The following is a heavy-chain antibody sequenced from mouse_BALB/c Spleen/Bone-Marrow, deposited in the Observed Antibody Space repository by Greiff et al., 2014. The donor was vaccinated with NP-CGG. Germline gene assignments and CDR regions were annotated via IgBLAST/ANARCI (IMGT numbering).Heavy chain of an antibody. D-gene: IGHD1-2*01. J-gene: IGHJ3*01. V-gene: IGHV1-26*01. CDR3: ARSTATGFAY. CDR2: VNPNNGDI. Sequence: VQLKESGPDLVKPGALVKISCKASGYSFTGYYMYWVKQSHGKSLEWIGRVNPNNGDISYNQKFKGKAILTVDKSSSTAYMELRSLTSEDSAVYYCARSTATGFAYWGQGTLVTVSA. CDR1: GYSFTGYY.